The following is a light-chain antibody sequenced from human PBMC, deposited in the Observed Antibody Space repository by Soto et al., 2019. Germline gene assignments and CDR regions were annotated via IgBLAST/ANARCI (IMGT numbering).Light chain of an antibody. V-gene: IGLV2-14*03. CDR1: SSDVGGYNF. J-gene: IGLJ3*02. Sequence: QSALTQPASVSGSPGHSITISCTGTSSDVGGYNFVSWYQQHPGKAPKLIIYDVNSRPSGVSTRFSGSKSGNTASLTISGLQPDDEADDYCSSYTASSTRVFGGGTKLTVL. CDR2: DVN. CDR3: SSYTASSTRV.